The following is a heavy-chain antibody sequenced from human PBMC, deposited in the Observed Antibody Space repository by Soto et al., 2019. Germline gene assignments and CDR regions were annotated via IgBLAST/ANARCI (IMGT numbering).Heavy chain of an antibody. V-gene: IGHV3-53*01. J-gene: IGHJ4*02. Sequence: GSLRLSCVASGFTVSSNYMSWVRQAPGKGLEWVSVIYSGGSTYYADSVKGRFTISRDNSKNTLYLQMNSLRAEDTAVYHCARGRGYSYGYLDYWGQGTLVTVSS. D-gene: IGHD5-18*01. CDR2: IYSGGST. CDR3: ARGRGYSYGYLDY. CDR1: GFTVSSNY.